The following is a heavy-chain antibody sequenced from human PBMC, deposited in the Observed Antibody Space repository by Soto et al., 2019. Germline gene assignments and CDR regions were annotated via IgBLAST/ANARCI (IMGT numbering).Heavy chain of an antibody. D-gene: IGHD3-3*01. J-gene: IGHJ6*02. CDR2: MNPDTGNA. CDR3: AREEWSVPTRDFYYDLDV. Sequence: QVQLVQSGAEVKKPGASVRVSCRATGYTFDSHDINWVRQAPGQGLEWMGWMNPDTGNAGFAQKFQGRVTMTSDSSQNTAYLELSGLTSDDTYVYYCAREEWSVPTRDFYYDLDVWGQGTTVTVTS. V-gene: IGHV1-8*01. CDR1: GYTFDSHD.